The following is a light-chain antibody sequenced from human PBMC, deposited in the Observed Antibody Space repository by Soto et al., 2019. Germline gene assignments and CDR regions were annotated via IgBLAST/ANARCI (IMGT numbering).Light chain of an antibody. V-gene: IGKV3-20*01. CDR2: GAS. CDR3: QQFGDSRPAFT. Sequence: ESLLTQSPGTLSLSPGDRATLSCRASRSVSSRYITWYQQKPGQAPRLRIYGASIRATGIPDRFSGSGYGTDFTLTISRLEAEDFAVYYCQQFGDSRPAFTFGQGTKLEI. CDR1: RSVSSRY. J-gene: IGKJ2*01.